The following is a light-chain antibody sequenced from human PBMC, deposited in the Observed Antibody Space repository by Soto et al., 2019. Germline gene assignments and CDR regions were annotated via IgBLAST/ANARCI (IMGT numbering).Light chain of an antibody. J-gene: IGKJ5*01. CDR2: DAS. Sequence: DIVLTQSPATLSLSPGDRVTLSCRASQTVGRYLSWYQHSPGQGPRLLVYDASNRATGVPARFSGSGSETDVTLTISSLEPEDCAVYYCQQRLHWPITFGQGTRLEIK. V-gene: IGKV3-11*01. CDR1: QTVGRY. CDR3: QQRLHWPIT.